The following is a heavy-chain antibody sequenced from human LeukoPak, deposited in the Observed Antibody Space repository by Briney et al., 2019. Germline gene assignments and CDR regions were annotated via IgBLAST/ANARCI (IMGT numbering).Heavy chain of an antibody. V-gene: IGHV3-21*01. Sequence: SGGSLRLSCAASGFTFSSYSMNWVRQAPGKGLEWVSSISSSSSYIYYADSVKDRFTISRDNSKNTLYLQMNSLRAEDTAVYNCARFSSGWYFDYWGQGTLVTVSS. J-gene: IGHJ4*02. D-gene: IGHD6-19*01. CDR3: ARFSSGWYFDY. CDR1: GFTFSSYS. CDR2: ISSSSSYI.